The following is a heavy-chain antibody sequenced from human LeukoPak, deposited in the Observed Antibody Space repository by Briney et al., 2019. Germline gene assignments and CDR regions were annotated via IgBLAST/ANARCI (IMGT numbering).Heavy chain of an antibody. D-gene: IGHD6-6*01. CDR2: IYYSGNT. Sequence: SETLSLTCTVSGGSISSSGSYWGWIRQPPGKGLEWIGSIYYSGNTYNPSLKSRVTISVDTSKNQFSLNLTSVNAADTVVYYCARVMAARREDLNWFDPWGQGTLVTVSS. CDR3: ARVMAARREDLNWFDP. V-gene: IGHV4-39*07. CDR1: GGSISSSGSY. J-gene: IGHJ5*02.